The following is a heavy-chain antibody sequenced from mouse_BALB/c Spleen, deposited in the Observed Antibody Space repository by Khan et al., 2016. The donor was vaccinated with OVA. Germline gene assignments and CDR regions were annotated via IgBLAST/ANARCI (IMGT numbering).Heavy chain of an antibody. CDR2: ISHSGNT. J-gene: IGHJ2*02. V-gene: IGHV3-2*02. CDR3: ARIYGGDFDY. CDR1: GYSITSDYA. Sequence: EVQLVESGPGLVKPSQSLSLTCTVTGYSITSDYAWNWIRQFPGNKLEWMGFISHSGNTKYNPSLKSRISITRDTSRNQFFLQLNSVTIEDTATYYCARIYGGDFDYWGQGTSLTVSS. D-gene: IGHD1-1*01.